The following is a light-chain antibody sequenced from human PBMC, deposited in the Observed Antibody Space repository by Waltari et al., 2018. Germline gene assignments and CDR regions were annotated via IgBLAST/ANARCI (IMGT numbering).Light chain of an antibody. CDR2: AAT. CDR3: LQHNSYPLT. CDR1: QGISNY. V-gene: IGKV1-17*02. J-gene: IGKJ4*01. Sequence: DIQMTQSPSSLSASVGDTVTITCRASQGISNYLNWFQQKPGKVPKLLIYAATTLQSGVPSRFRGSGSGTEFTLTISNLQPEDFAAYYCLQHNSYPLTFGGGTRVEIK.